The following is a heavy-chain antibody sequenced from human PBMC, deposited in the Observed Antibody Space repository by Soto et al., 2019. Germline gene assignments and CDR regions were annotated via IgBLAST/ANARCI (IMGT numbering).Heavy chain of an antibody. Sequence: ASVKVSCKASGGTFNIFTISWVRQAPGQGLEWVGGIIPISGTSNYTQKFQGRVTVTADKSTSTAYMELSSLRSEDTAVYYCAGGGGDSTDYVYGMDVWGQGTTVTVSS. CDR2: IIPISGTS. J-gene: IGHJ6*02. CDR1: GGTFNIFT. D-gene: IGHD4-17*01. CDR3: AGGGGDSTDYVYGMDV. V-gene: IGHV1-69*06.